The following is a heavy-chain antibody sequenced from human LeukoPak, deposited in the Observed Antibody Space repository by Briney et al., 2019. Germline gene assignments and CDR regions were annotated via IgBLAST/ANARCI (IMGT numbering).Heavy chain of an antibody. D-gene: IGHD6-13*01. CDR1: GFTFDDYA. CDR2: ISWNSGSI. Sequence: GGSLRLSCAASGFTFDDYAMHWVRQAPGKGREWVSGISWNSGSIAYADSVKGRFAISRDNAKNSLYLQMNSLRAEDTALYYCAKDRYSSNWYYFDYWGQGTLVTVSS. CDR3: AKDRYSSNWYYFDY. J-gene: IGHJ4*02. V-gene: IGHV3-9*01.